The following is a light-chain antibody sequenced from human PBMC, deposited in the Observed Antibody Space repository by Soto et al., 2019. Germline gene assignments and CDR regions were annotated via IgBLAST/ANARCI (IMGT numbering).Light chain of an antibody. CDR2: DAF. CDR3: QQYKT. Sequence: EIVLTRSPGTLSLSPGERATLSCRASQSVSTSYVAWYQQKFGQAPRLLIYDAFSRATGIPDRFSASGSGTDFTLTISRLEPEDFAVYYCQQYKTFGQGTKVDIK. J-gene: IGKJ1*01. V-gene: IGKV3-20*01. CDR1: QSVSTSY.